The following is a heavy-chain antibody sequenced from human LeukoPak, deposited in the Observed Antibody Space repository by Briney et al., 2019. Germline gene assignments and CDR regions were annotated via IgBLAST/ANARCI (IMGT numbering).Heavy chain of an antibody. CDR2: ISSSGTYI. Sequence: GGSLRLSCVASGFTLSDYNMNWVRQAPGKGLEWVSYISSSGTYIYYADSVKGRFTISRDNAKNSLFLQMSSLRAEDTAVYYCARVLNYDSSGFSPWGQGTLVTVSS. CDR3: ARVLNYDSSGFSP. CDR1: GFTLSDYN. D-gene: IGHD3-22*01. V-gene: IGHV3-21*01. J-gene: IGHJ5*02.